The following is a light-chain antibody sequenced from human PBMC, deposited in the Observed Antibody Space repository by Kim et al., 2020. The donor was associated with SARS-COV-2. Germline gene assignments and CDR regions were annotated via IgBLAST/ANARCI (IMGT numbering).Light chain of an antibody. J-gene: IGKJ2*01. CDR1: QGIATR. CDR2: AAS. V-gene: IGKV1-12*01. CDR3: QQADSFPYT. Sequence: SASVGARVTIPWRASQGIATRLAWYQQKPGRAPNLLISAASTLQSGVPPRFSGSGSGTDFTLTISSLQPEDSATYYCQQADSFPYTFGQGTKLEI.